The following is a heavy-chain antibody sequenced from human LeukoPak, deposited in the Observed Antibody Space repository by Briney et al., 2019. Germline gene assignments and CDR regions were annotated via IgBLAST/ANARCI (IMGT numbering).Heavy chain of an antibody. D-gene: IGHD5-24*01. CDR1: GFTFSSYS. J-gene: IGHJ4*02. CDR3: ARDQGMATIKIDY. V-gene: IGHV3-48*01. Sequence: GGSLRLSCAASGFTFSSYSMNWVRQAPGKGLEWVSYISSSSSTIYYADSVKGRFTISRDNAKNSLYLQMNSLRSDDTAVYYCARDQGMATIKIDYWGQGTLVTVSS. CDR2: ISSSSSTI.